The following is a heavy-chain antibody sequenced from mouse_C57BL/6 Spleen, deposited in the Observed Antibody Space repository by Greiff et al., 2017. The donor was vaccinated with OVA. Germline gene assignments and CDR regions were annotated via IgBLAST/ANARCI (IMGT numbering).Heavy chain of an antibody. CDR3: ARWGGDAMDY. Sequence: VQLKESGPVLVKPGASVKMSCKASGYTFTDYYMNWVKQSHGKSLEWIGVINPYNGGTSYNQKFKGKATLTVDKSSSTAYMELNSLTSEDSAVYYCARWGGDAMDYWGQGTSVTVSS. CDR2: INPYNGGT. V-gene: IGHV1-19*01. J-gene: IGHJ4*01. CDR1: GYTFTDYY.